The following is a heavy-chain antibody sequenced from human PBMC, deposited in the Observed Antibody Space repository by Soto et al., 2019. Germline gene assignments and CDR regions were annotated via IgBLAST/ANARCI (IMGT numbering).Heavy chain of an antibody. V-gene: IGHV4-34*01. J-gene: IGHJ4*02. CDR2: INHSGST. Sequence: PSETLSLTCAVYGGSFSGYYWSWIRQPPGKGLEWIGEINHSGSTNYNPSLKSRVTISVDTSKNQFSLKLSSVTAADTAVYYCGRGRDSGSYFDYWGQGTLVTVSS. CDR1: GGSFSGYY. D-gene: IGHD5-12*01. CDR3: GRGRDSGSYFDY.